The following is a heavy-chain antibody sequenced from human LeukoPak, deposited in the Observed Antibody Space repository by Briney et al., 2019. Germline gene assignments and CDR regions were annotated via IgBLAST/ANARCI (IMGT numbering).Heavy chain of an antibody. CDR2: ISGSGGST. CDR1: GFTFSSYA. V-gene: IGHV3-23*01. D-gene: IGHD3-16*01. J-gene: IGHJ4*02. CDR3: AKTGGSTSHPAD. Sequence: PGGSLRLSCAASGFTFSSYAMSWVRQAPGKGLEWVSAISGSGGSTYYADSVKGRFTISRDNSKNTLYLQMNSLKAEDTAVYYCAKTGGSTSHPADWGQGTLVTVSS.